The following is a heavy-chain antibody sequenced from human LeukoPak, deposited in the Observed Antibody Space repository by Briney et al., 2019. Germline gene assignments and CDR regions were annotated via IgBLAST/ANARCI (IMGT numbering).Heavy chain of an antibody. Sequence: GSLRLSCAASGFTFSSYWMSWVRQAPGKGLEWVANIKQDGSEKYYVDSVKGRFTISRDNAKNSLYLQMNSLRAEDTAVYYCARELRGYSYGSTSIFDYWGQGTLVTVSS. J-gene: IGHJ4*02. V-gene: IGHV3-7*01. D-gene: IGHD5-18*01. CDR2: IKQDGSEK. CDR3: ARELRGYSYGSTSIFDY. CDR1: GFTFSSYW.